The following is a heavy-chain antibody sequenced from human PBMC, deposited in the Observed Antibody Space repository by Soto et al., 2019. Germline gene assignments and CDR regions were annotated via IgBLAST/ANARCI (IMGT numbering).Heavy chain of an antibody. D-gene: IGHD4-17*01. CDR2: ISGNGEII. J-gene: IGHJ4*02. Sequence: GGSLRLSCAASGFTFSDYYIHWIRRAPGKGLEWISYISGNGEIIQYAASARGRFTISRDNAENSVYLEMDRLRAEDTALYYCARDVDADFRTDFDHWGQGTLVTVSS. CDR3: ARDVDADFRTDFDH. CDR1: GFTFSDYY. V-gene: IGHV3-11*01.